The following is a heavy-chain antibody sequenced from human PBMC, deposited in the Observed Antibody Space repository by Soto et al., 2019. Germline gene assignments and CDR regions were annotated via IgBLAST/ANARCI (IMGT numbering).Heavy chain of an antibody. V-gene: IGHV3-48*02. CDR1: GFTFISYS. CDR2: ISSSSSTI. Sequence: GGSLRLSCAASGFTFISYSMNWVLQAPGKGLEWVSYISSSSSTIYYADSVKGRFTISRDNAKNSLYLQMNSLRDEDTAVYYCARDLNDYGYSWPSFYYHYAMDFRGQGATVTLSS. J-gene: IGHJ6*02. CDR3: ARDLNDYGYSWPSFYYHYAMDF. D-gene: IGHD4-17*01.